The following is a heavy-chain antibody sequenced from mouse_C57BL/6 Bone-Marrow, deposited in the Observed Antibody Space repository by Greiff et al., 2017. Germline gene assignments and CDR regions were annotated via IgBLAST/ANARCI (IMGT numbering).Heavy chain of an antibody. Sequence: VQLQQPGTELVKPGASVKLSCKASGYTFTSYWMHWVKQRPGQGLEWIGNINPSNGGTNYNEKFKSKATLTVDKSSSTAYMQLSSLTSEDSAVYYCAREGATMITTRYFDYWGQGTTLTVSS. CDR3: AREGATMITTRYFDY. V-gene: IGHV1-53*01. D-gene: IGHD2-4*01. J-gene: IGHJ2*01. CDR2: INPSNGGT. CDR1: GYTFTSYW.